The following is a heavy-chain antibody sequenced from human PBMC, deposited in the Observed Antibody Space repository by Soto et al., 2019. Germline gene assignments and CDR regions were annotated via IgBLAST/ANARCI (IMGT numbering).Heavy chain of an antibody. CDR3: ARANYYGSGSYYIAAADYYYYGMDV. J-gene: IGHJ6*02. D-gene: IGHD3-10*01. CDR2: IIPIFGTA. Sequence: ASVKVSCKASGGTFSSYAISWVRQAPGQGLEWMGGIIPIFGTANYAQKFQGRVTITADESTSTAYMELSSLRSEDTAVYYCARANYYGSGSYYIAAADYYYYGMDVWGQGTTVTVSS. V-gene: IGHV1-69*13. CDR1: GGTFSSYA.